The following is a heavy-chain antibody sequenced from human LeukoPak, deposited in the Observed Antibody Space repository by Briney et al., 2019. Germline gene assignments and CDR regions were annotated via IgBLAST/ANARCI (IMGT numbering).Heavy chain of an antibody. CDR2: LSGSGNTV. V-gene: IGHV3-23*01. CDR3: AKFSAPSGGNSGWPWVIDN. CDR1: GTTFSNHY. J-gene: IGHJ4*02. Sequence: GGSLRLSCAASGTTFSNHYMSWVRQAPGKGLEWVSGLSGSGNTVYYANSVKGRFTISRDNSKNTLSLQMNSLRGEDTALYYCAKFSAPSGGNSGWPWVIDNWGQGTLVTVSS. D-gene: IGHD6-25*01.